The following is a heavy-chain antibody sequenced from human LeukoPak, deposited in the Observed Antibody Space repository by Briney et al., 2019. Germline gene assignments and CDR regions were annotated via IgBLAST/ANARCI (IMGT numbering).Heavy chain of an antibody. J-gene: IGHJ4*02. Sequence: QPGGSLRLSCAASGFTFSSYEMNWVRQAPGKGLKWVSYISSSGSTIYYADSVKGRFTISRDNAKNSLYLQMNSLRAEDTAVYYCARGRVRGFDYWGQGTLVTVSS. CDR2: ISSSGSTI. CDR3: ARGRVRGFDY. D-gene: IGHD3-10*01. CDR1: GFTFSSYE. V-gene: IGHV3-48*03.